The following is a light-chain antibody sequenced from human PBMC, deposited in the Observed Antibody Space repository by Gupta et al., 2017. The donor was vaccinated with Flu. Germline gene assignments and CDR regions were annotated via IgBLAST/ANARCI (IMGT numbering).Light chain of an antibody. CDR1: RSDVGYYYH. CDR2: EVD. Sequence: QSALTQPPPASGSPGQSVPISCTGTRSDVGYYYHVSCYQQHPGKAPKLIIYEVDKRPSGLPDRFSGSKSGNTASLTVSGLQDEDEADYYCSSYAGSNNFVFGTGTKVTVL. J-gene: IGLJ1*01. V-gene: IGLV2-8*01. CDR3: SSYAGSNNFV.